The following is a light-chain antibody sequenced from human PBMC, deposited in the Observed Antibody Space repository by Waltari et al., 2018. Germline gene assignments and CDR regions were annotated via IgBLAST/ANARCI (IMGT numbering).Light chain of an antibody. V-gene: IGLV2-14*02. CDR1: SSDVGRYDL. J-gene: IGLJ2*01. CDR3: SSYRSSTTPIPV. CDR2: DVT. Sequence: VSGSPGQSITISCTGTSSDVGRYDLVSWYQQHPGKAPKLMIYDVTKRPSGVSSRFSASKSGNTASLTISGLQSEDEADYFCSSYRSSTTPIPVFGGGTKLTVL.